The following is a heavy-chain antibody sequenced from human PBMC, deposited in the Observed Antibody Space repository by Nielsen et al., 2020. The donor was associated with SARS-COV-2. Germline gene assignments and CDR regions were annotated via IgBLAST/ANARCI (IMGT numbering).Heavy chain of an antibody. V-gene: IGHV4-34*01. J-gene: IGHJ6*02. CDR2: ITHGGTT. CDR3: ARELVLGFYGMDV. Sequence: SETLSLTCTVYGGSFSAYCWTWVRQPPGKGLEWIGEITHGGTTNYNPSLKSRVTMSVDTSKNQFSLKLTSVTAADTAVYYCARELVLGFYGMDVWGQGTTVTVSS. D-gene: IGHD3-3*02. CDR1: GGSFSAYC.